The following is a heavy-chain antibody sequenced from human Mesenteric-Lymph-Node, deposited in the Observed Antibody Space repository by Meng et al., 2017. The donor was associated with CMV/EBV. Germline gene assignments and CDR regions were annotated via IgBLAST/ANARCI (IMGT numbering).Heavy chain of an antibody. CDR3: ARDRDTDWYSPFDY. CDR2: INPKTGGR. Sequence: QVQLLQSGAEVKKPGASVRVSCKASGYTFIDYYINWVRQAPGQGLEWMGRINPKTGGRSYAQNFQGRVTMTRDTFINTAYMEVNRLNSDDTAMYYCARDRDTDWYSPFDYWGPGTLVTVSS. J-gene: IGHJ4*02. CDR1: GYTFIDYY. V-gene: IGHV1-2*06. D-gene: IGHD3-9*01.